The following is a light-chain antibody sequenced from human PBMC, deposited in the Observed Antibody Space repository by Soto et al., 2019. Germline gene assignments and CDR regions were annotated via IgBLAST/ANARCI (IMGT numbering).Light chain of an antibody. Sequence: EVMMTQFPATLSVSPGERATLSCRASQSVSSNLAWYQQKPGQAPRLLIYGASTRATGIPARFSGSGSGTEFTLTISSRQSEDFAVYYCPQYNNWPITFGQGRRLAI. CDR1: QSVSSN. CDR2: GAS. CDR3: PQYNNWPIT. V-gene: IGKV3-15*01. J-gene: IGKJ5*01.